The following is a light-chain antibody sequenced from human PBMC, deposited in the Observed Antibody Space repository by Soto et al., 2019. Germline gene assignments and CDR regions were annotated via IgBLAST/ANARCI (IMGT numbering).Light chain of an antibody. CDR3: QQFFNYPRT. Sequence: AIRMTQSPSSFSSATGDGVSITCRATQDIGRYLAWYQQIPGKAPKLLIYYASDLQAGVPSRFSGGGSGTDFTLTISYLQSEDFGTYYCQQFFNYPRTFVQGTKVEIX. V-gene: IGKV1-8*01. J-gene: IGKJ1*01. CDR1: QDIGRY. CDR2: YAS.